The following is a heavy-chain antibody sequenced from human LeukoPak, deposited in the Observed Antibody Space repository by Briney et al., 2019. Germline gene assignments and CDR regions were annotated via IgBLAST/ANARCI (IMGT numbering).Heavy chain of an antibody. CDR1: GFSLSTSGVG. V-gene: IGHV2-5*01. D-gene: IGHD3-3*01. CDR2: IYWNDDK. CDR3: AHRLVSYYDFWSGSDAFDI. Sequence: VSGPTLVNPTQTLTLTCTFSGFSLSTSGVGVGWIRQPPGKALEWLALIYWNDDKRYSPSLKSRLTITKDTSKNQVVLTMTNMDPVDTATYYCAHRLVSYYDFWSGSDAFDIWGQGTMVTVSS. J-gene: IGHJ3*02.